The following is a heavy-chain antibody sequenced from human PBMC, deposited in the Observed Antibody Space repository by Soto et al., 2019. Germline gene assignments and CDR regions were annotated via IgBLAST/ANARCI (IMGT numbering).Heavy chain of an antibody. D-gene: IGHD2-2*01. CDR3: ARDQVPVAVLGWFDP. CDR2: IYYSGST. J-gene: IGHJ5*02. Sequence: QVQLQESGPGLVKPSETLSLTCTVSGGSISSYYWSWIRQPPGKGLEWIGYIYYSGSTNYNPSLKSRVTIAVDTSKNQFSLKLSSVTAADTAVYNCARDQVPVAVLGWFDPWGQGTLVTVSS. CDR1: GGSISSYY. V-gene: IGHV4-59*01.